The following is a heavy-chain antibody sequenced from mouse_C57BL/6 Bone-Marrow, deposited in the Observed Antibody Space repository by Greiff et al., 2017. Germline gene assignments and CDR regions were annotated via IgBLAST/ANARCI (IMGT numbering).Heavy chain of an antibody. J-gene: IGHJ2*01. D-gene: IGHD4-1*02. CDR3: ARSSTGTLLFDY. V-gene: IGHV1-76*01. Sequence: QVQLQQSGAELVRPGASVKLSCKASGYTFTDYYINWVKQRPGQVLEWIARIYPGSGNTYYNEKFKGKATLTAEKSSSTAYMQLSSLTSEDSAVYFCARSSTGTLLFDYWGQGTTLTVSS. CDR1: GYTFTDYY. CDR2: IYPGSGNT.